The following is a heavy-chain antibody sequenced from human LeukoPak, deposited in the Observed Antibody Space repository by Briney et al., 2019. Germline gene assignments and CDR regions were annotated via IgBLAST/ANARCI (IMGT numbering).Heavy chain of an antibody. Sequence: SEALSLTCTVSGGSISSYDWSWIRLPAGKGLEWIGRIYTSGSTNYNPSLKSRVTMSVDTSKNQFSLKLSSVTAADTAVYYCARGRNWEFDYWGQGTLVTVSS. CDR3: ARGRNWEFDY. D-gene: IGHD7-27*01. J-gene: IGHJ4*02. CDR2: IYTSGST. CDR1: GGSISSYD. V-gene: IGHV4-4*07.